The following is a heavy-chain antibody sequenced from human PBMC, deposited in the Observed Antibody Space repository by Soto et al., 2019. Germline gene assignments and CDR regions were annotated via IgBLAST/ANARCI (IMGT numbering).Heavy chain of an antibody. CDR2: TSGSGDVT. V-gene: IGHV3-23*01. CDR3: AKEERIFGAGY. D-gene: IGHD3-3*01. CDR1: GFTFSAYV. Sequence: EAQLLESGGDAAQPGGSLRLSCAASGFTFSAYVLNWVRQAPGKGLEWVSGTSGSGDVTYYADSVMGRFIISRDNSKNTLYLQMNSLRAEDTASYYCAKEERIFGAGYWGRGTLVTVSS. J-gene: IGHJ4*02.